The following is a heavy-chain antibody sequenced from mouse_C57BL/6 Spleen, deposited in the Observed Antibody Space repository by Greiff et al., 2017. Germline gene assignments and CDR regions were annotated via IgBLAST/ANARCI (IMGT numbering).Heavy chain of an antibody. V-gene: IGHV2-6-1*01. CDR2: IWSDGST. Sequence: VKLVESGPGLVAPSQSLSITCTVSGFSLTSYGVHWVRQPPGKGLAWLVVIWSDGSTTYNSALKSRLSISKDNSKSQVFLKMNSLQTDDTAMYYCARHEGYGNYYAMDYWGQGTSVTVSS. CDR1: GFSLTSYG. CDR3: ARHEGYGNYYAMDY. D-gene: IGHD2-1*01. J-gene: IGHJ4*01.